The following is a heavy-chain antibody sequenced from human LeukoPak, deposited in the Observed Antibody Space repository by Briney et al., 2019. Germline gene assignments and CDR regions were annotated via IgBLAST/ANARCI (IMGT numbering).Heavy chain of an antibody. J-gene: IGHJ4*02. D-gene: IGHD3-10*01. V-gene: IGHV3-23*01. CDR3: AKPLRDSGSYNYPYFDH. CDR1: GFTFRHYA. Sequence: PGGSLRLSCGASGFTFRHYAMSWVRQAPGKGLEWVSGISGSGGSTNYADSVKGRFTISRDNSRDTLYPQMNSLRDEDTAIYYCAKPLRDSGSYNYPYFDHWGQGTLVTVSS. CDR2: ISGSGGST.